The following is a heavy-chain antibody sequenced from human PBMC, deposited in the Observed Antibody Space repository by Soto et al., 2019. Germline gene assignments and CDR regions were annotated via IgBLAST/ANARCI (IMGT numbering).Heavy chain of an antibody. J-gene: IGHJ6*02. V-gene: IGHV1-69*13. D-gene: IGHD3-9*01. CDR3: ARGRYFDWLSPLGMDV. CDR1: GGTFSSYA. Sequence: ASVKVSCKASGGTFSSYAISWVRQAPGQGLEWMGGIIPIFGTANYAQKFQGRVTITADESTSTAYMELSSLRSEDTAVYYCARGRYFDWLSPLGMDVWGQGTTVTVSS. CDR2: IIPIFGTA.